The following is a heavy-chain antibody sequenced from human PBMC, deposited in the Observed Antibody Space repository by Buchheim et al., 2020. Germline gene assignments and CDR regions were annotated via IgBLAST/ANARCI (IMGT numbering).Heavy chain of an antibody. Sequence: QVQLVESGGGVVQPGTSLRLSCGASGFTFNSYGMHWVRQAPGKGLEWVAVLSYHGRIKYYADSVKGRFTISRDNYKHKVFLQMNSLRAEDTAVYYCAKAYYYGSGSYYSDLGYYYGMDVWGQGT. CDR1: GFTFNSYG. CDR3: AKAYYYGSGSYYSDLGYYYGMDV. D-gene: IGHD3-10*01. V-gene: IGHV3-30*18. J-gene: IGHJ6*02. CDR2: LSYHGRIK.